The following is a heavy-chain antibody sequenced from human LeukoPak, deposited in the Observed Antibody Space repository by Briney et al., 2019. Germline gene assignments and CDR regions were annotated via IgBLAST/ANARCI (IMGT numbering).Heavy chain of an antibody. V-gene: IGHV1-2*02. CDR2: INPNSGGT. CDR3: ARDLPSSSPPGGDP. CDR1: GYTFTGYY. D-gene: IGHD6-6*01. J-gene: IGHJ5*02. Sequence: GASVKVSCKASGYTFTGYYMHWVRQAPGQGLAWMGWINPNSGGTNYAQKFQGRVTMTRDTSISTAYMELSRLRSDDTAVYYCARDLPSSSPPGGDPWGQGTLVTVSS.